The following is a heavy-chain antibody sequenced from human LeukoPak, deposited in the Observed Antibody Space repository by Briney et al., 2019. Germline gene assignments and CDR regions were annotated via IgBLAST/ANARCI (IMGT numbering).Heavy chain of an antibody. D-gene: IGHD6-6*01. CDR3: AKRAAEYSSSSPFYYYMDV. J-gene: IGHJ6*03. CDR2: ISGSGGST. CDR1: GFTFSSYA. Sequence: GGSLRLSCAASGFTFSSYAMSWVRQAPGKGLEWVSAISGSGGSTYYADSVKGRFTISRDNSKNTLYLQMNSLRADDTAVYYCAKRAAEYSSSSPFYYYMDVWGKGTTVTVSS. V-gene: IGHV3-23*01.